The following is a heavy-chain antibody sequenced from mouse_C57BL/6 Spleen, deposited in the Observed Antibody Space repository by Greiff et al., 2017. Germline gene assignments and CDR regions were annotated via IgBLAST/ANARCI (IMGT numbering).Heavy chain of an antibody. CDR3: ARAGSWFAY. CDR2: ISDGGSYT. J-gene: IGHJ3*01. V-gene: IGHV5-4*01. Sequence: EVHLLESGGGLVKPGGSLKLSCAASGFTFSSYAMSWVRQTPAQRLEWVAIISDGGSYTYYPANVKGRFTITRDNAKYNLYLKMSHRTSEDTAMGDYARAGSWFAYWGQGTLVTVSA. CDR1: GFTFSSYA. D-gene: IGHD1-1*01.